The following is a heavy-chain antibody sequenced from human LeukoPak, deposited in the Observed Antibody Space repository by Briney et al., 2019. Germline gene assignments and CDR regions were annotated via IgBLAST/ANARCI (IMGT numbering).Heavy chain of an antibody. CDR3: ARAGYSSGGDFWRGYYFYY. J-gene: IGHJ4*02. D-gene: IGHD6-19*01. Sequence: GGSLRLSCAASGFTVSSNYMSWVRQAPGKGLEWVSVIYSGGSTYYADSVKGRFTISRDNSKNTLYLQMNSLRAEDTAVYYCARAGYSSGGDFWRGYYFYYWGQGTLVTVSS. V-gene: IGHV3-53*01. CDR1: GFTVSSNY. CDR2: IYSGGST.